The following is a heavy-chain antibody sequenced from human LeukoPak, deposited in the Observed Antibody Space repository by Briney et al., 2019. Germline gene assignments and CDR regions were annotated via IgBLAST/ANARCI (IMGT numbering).Heavy chain of an antibody. J-gene: IGHJ4*02. CDR1: GFTFSSYA. V-gene: IGHV3-30-3*01. CDR2: ISYDGSNK. CDR3: ARDSGAALDY. Sequence: GGSLRLSCAASGFTFSSYAMHWVRQAPGKGLEWVAVISYDGSNKYYADSVKGRFTISRDNSKNTLYLQMNSLRAEDTAVYYCARDSGAALDYWGQGTLVTVSS.